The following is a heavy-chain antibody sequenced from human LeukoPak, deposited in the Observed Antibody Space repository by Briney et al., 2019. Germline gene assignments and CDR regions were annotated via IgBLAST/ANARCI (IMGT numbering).Heavy chain of an antibody. CDR2: INPSGSST. CDR3: ARDPGSNYGSAFDY. CDR1: GYTFTSYG. D-gene: IGHD4-11*01. Sequence: ASVKVSCKASGYTFTSYGISWVRQAPGQGLEWMGIINPSGSSTSYAQKFQGRVTMTRDTSTSTVYMELSSLRSEDTAVYYCARDPGSNYGSAFDYWGQGTLVTVSS. V-gene: IGHV1-46*01. J-gene: IGHJ4*02.